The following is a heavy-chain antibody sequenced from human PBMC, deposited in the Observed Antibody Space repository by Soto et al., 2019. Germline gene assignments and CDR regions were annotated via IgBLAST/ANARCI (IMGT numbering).Heavy chain of an antibody. V-gene: IGHV1-46*01. J-gene: IGHJ3*02. CDR3: ARDHYDSSGYPSDAFDI. CDR2: INPSGGST. D-gene: IGHD3-22*01. Sequence: GDSVKVSCKSSGYTFTSYYMHWVRQAPGQGLEWMGIINPSGGSTSYAQKFQGRVTMTRDTSTSTVYMELSGLRSEDTAVYYCARDHYDSSGYPSDAFDIWGQGTM. CDR1: GYTFTSYY.